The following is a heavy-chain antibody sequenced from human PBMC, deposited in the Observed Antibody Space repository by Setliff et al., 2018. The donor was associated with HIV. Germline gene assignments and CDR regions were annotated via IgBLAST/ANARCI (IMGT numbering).Heavy chain of an antibody. V-gene: IGHV4-61*02. CDR3: ARGRGIAVAGAGFDY. J-gene: IGHJ4*02. D-gene: IGHD6-19*01. CDR1: GGSISSGSYY. Sequence: SETLSLTCTVSGGSISSGSYYWSWIRQPAGKGLEWIGRIYTSVSTNYNPSLKSRVTISVDTSKNQFSLKLSSVTAADTAVYYCARGRGIAVAGAGFDYWGQGTLVTVSS. CDR2: IYTSVST.